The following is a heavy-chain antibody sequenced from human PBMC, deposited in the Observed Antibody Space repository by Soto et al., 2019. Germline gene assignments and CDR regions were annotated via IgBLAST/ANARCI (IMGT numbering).Heavy chain of an antibody. CDR3: ARHYPIGNNWNYFDY. Sequence: SETLSLTCAVYGGSFSGYYWSWIRQPPGKGLEWIGDINHSGSTNYNPSLKSRVTISVDTSKNQFSLKLSSVTAADTAVYYCARHYPIGNNWNYFDYWGQGTLVTVSS. CDR2: INHSGST. CDR1: GGSFSGYY. J-gene: IGHJ4*02. V-gene: IGHV4-34*01. D-gene: IGHD1-1*01.